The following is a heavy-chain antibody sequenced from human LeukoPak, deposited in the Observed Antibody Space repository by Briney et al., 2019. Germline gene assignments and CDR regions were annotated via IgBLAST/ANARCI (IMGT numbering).Heavy chain of an antibody. D-gene: IGHD3-16*02. CDR3: ARDPSNTSGRYTYFDY. V-gene: IGHV1-18*01. CDR1: GYTFTSHG. CDR2: ISAFNGET. J-gene: IGHJ4*02. Sequence: GASVKVSCKTYGYTFTSHGISWVRQAPGQGLEWMGWISAFNGETHYAQNLQGRVTMTTDTSTSTAYMELRSLRSDDTAVYYCARDPSNTSGRYTYFDYWGQGTLVTASS.